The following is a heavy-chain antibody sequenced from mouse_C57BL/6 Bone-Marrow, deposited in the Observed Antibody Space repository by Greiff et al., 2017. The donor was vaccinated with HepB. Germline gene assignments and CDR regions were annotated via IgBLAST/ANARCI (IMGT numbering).Heavy chain of an antibody. V-gene: IGHV1-64*01. D-gene: IGHD3-2*02. Sequence: QVQLQQPGAELVKPGASVKLSCKASGYTFTSYWMHWVKQRPGQGLEWIGMIHPNSGSTNYNEKFKSKATLTVDKSSSTAYMQLSSLTSKDSAVYYCANSSGLYYFDYWGQGTTLTVSS. CDR2: IHPNSGST. CDR1: GYTFTSYW. J-gene: IGHJ2*01. CDR3: ANSSGLYYFDY.